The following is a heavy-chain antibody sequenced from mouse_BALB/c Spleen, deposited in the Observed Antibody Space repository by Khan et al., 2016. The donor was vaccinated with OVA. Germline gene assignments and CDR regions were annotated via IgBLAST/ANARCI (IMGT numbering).Heavy chain of an antibody. D-gene: IGHD2-10*01. J-gene: IGHJ4*01. CDR3: ARQPYYHYYLMDY. Sequence: QVQLKQSGPGLVAPSQSLSITCTISGFSLTNYGIHWVRQPLGKGLEWLVLIWSDGTTTSNSALKSRLSISKDNSKSQVFLKMNSLQTDDTAMYYCARQPYYHYYLMDYWGQGTSVTVSS. CDR2: IWSDGTT. CDR1: GFSLTNYG. V-gene: IGHV2-6-1*01.